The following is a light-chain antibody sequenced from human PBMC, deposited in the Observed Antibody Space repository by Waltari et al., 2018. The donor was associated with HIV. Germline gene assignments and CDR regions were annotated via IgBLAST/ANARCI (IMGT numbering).Light chain of an antibody. V-gene: IGLV1-47*01. CDR2: WDN. Sequence: QSVLTQPPSASGTPGQRVTIYCSGSNSNIGLNYVYWYQPLPGTAPKLLIYWDNQRPSGVPGRFSGSKSGTSASLAISGLRSEDEADYYCAAWDDSLSGRVFGGGTNLTVL. CDR1: NSNIGLNY. CDR3: AAWDDSLSGRV. J-gene: IGLJ3*02.